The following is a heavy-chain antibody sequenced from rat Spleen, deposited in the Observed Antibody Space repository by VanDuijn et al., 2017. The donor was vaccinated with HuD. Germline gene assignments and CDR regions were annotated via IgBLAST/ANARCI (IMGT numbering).Heavy chain of an antibody. V-gene: IGHV5-29*01. J-gene: IGHJ1*01. CDR2: SSYGGTSGHSGT. D-gene: IGHD2-5*01. CDR1: GFTFSDYG. CDR3: ARAGYLRDWYFDF. Sequence: EVQLVESGGGLVQPGRSLKLSCAASGFTFSDYGMAWVRQAPTKGLEWVATSSYGGTSGHSGTYYRAPVSGRFTISRDNAKSTLSLQMDSLRSEDTATYYCARAGYLRDWYFDFWGPGTMVTVSS.